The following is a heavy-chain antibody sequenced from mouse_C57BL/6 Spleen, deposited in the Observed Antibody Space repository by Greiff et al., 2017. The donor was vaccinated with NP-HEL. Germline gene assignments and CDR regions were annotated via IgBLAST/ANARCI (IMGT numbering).Heavy chain of an antibody. D-gene: IGHD1-1*01. V-gene: IGHV1-81*01. CDR3: ARAAKVVAGDARDY. J-gene: IGHJ4*01. CDR1: GYTFTSYG. Sequence: VQLQQSGAELARPGASVKLSCKASGYTFTSYGISWVKQRTGQGLEWIGEIYPRSGNTYYNEKFKGKATLTADKSSSTAYMELRSLTSEDSAVYFCARAAKVVAGDARDYWGQGTSVTVSS. CDR2: IYPRSGNT.